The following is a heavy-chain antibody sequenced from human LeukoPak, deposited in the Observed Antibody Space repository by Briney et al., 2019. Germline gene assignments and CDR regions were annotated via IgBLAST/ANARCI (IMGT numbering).Heavy chain of an antibody. D-gene: IGHD2-21*02. CDR2: IYYSGST. CDR1: GGSISSFH. CDR3: ARTNHLLFRSLWFDP. Sequence: PSETLSLTCTVSGGSISSFHWSWIRQPPGKGLEWIGYIYYSGSTNYNPSLKSRVTISVDTSKNQFSLKLSSVTAADTAVYYCARTNHLLFRSLWFDPWGQGALVTVSS. J-gene: IGHJ5*02. V-gene: IGHV4-59*01.